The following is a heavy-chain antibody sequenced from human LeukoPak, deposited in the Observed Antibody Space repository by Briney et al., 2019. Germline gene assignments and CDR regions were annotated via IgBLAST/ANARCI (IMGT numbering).Heavy chain of an antibody. V-gene: IGHV3-7*01. CDR2: IKQDGSEK. D-gene: IGHD6-13*01. CDR3: ARGVYWGSSSWYYYYYMDV. Sequence: GGSLRLSCAASGFTFSSYWMSWVRQAPGKGLEWVANIKQDGSEKYYVDSVKGRFTISRDNAKNSLYLQMNSLRAEDTAVYYCARGVYWGSSSWYYYYYMDVWGKGTTVTVSS. J-gene: IGHJ6*03. CDR1: GFTFSSYW.